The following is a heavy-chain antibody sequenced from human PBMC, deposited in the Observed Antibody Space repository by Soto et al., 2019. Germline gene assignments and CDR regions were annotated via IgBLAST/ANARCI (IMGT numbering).Heavy chain of an antibody. J-gene: IGHJ4*02. V-gene: IGHV3-23*01. CDR3: AKGHYYDNVGNWVANQAFDS. CDR1: GFSFNNYA. D-gene: IGHD3-22*01. Sequence: LRLSCAVTGFSFNNYAMNWVRQAPGKGLEWVSSISGGGTGTYSADAVKGRFTISSDKSRNTVYLQMSSLRADDTAVYYCAKGHYYDNVGNWVANQAFDSWGQGSRVTSPQ. CDR2: ISGGGTGT.